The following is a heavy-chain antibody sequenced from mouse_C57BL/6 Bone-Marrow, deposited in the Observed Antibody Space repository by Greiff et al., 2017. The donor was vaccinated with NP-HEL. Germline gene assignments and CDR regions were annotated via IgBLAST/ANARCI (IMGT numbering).Heavy chain of an antibody. D-gene: IGHD2-10*01. CDR3: ARSSGLLHAMDY. CDR2: ISSGSSTI. Sequence: EVKLVESGGGLVKPGGSLKLSCAASGFTFSDYGMHWVRQAPEKGLEWVAYISSGSSTIYYADTVKGRFTISRDNAKNTLFLQMTSLRSEDTAMYYCARSSGLLHAMDYWGQGTSVTVSS. V-gene: IGHV5-17*01. J-gene: IGHJ4*01. CDR1: GFTFSDYG.